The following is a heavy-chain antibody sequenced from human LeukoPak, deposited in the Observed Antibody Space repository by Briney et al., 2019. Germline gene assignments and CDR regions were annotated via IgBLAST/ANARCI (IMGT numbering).Heavy chain of an antibody. J-gene: IGHJ4*02. CDR1: GGSISSYY. V-gene: IGHV4-59*01. CDR3: ASSIAVARFDY. D-gene: IGHD6-19*01. Sequence: SETLSLTCTVSGGSISSYYWSWIREPPGKGLEWVGYIYYSGSTNYNPSLKSRVTISVDTSKNQFSRKLSAVTAADTAVYYCASSIAVARFDYWGQGTMVTVSS. CDR2: IYYSGST.